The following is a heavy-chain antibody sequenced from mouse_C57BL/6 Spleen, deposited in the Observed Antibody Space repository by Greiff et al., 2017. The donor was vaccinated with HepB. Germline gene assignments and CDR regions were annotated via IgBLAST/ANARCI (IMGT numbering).Heavy chain of an antibody. CDR1: GISITTGNYR. CDR3: ARDGSIYWRYFDV. D-gene: IGHD1-1*01. V-gene: IGHV3-5*01. Sequence: EVKLQESGPGLVKPSQTVFLTCTVTGISITTGNYRWSWIRQFPGNKLEWIGYIYYSGTITYNPSLTRRTTITRDTPKNQFFLEMNSLTAEDTATYYWARDGSIYWRYFDVWGTGTTVTVAS. J-gene: IGHJ1*03. CDR2: IYYSGTI.